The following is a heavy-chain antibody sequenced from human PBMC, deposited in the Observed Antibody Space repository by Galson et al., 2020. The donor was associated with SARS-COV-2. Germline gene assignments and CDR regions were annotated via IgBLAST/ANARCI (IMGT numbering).Heavy chain of an antibody. D-gene: IGHD7-27*01. J-gene: IGHJ4*02. Sequence: GESLKIYCAASGFTFSSYAMNWVRQAPGKGLEWVSDIDTGGGATYYADSVRGRFTISRDNSKNTLYLQMNSLRAEDTAVYYCAKGTRTSWATFDSWGQGSLVIVSS. CDR1: GFTFSSYA. V-gene: IGHV3-23*01. CDR3: AKGTRTSWATFDS. CDR2: IDTGGGAT.